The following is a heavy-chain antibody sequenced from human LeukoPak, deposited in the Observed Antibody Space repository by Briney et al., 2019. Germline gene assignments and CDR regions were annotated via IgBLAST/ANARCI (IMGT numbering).Heavy chain of an antibody. Sequence: GGCLRLSCAASGFTFSTCAMHWVRQAPGKGLEYVAAISGNGDSTYYANSVKGRFTISRDNSKNTLYLQMGSLRPEDMAVYYCAREVYAGNWFDPWGQGTLVTVSS. CDR2: ISGNGDST. CDR3: AREVYAGNWFDP. J-gene: IGHJ5*02. V-gene: IGHV3-64*01. D-gene: IGHD2-8*01. CDR1: GFTFSTCA.